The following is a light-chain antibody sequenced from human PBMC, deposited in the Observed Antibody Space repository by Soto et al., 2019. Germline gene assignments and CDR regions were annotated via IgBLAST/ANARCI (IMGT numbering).Light chain of an antibody. CDR1: QSVSSN. Sequence: EIVMTQSPATLSVSPGERATLSCRASQSVSSNLAWYQQKPGQAPRLLIYGASTRATGIPARFSGSGSGTEFTLTISSLQSADFAVYYCQQYNTFVSFGQGTKVEIK. J-gene: IGKJ1*01. CDR2: GAS. CDR3: QQYNTFVS. V-gene: IGKV3-15*01.